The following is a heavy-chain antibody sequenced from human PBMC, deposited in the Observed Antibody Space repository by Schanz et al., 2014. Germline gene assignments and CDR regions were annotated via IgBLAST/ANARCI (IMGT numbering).Heavy chain of an antibody. CDR1: EFTFSTDA. CDR2: ISGSGGST. CDR3: AKGRFGELSAFDI. Sequence: EMQLLESGGGLAQPGGSLRLSCAASEFTFSTDAMSWVRQAPGKGLEWVSAISGSGGSTYYADSVKGRFTISRDNSKNTLYLQMNSLRAEDTAVYYCAKGRFGELSAFDIWGQGTMVTVSS. D-gene: IGHD3-10*01. V-gene: IGHV3-23*01. J-gene: IGHJ3*02.